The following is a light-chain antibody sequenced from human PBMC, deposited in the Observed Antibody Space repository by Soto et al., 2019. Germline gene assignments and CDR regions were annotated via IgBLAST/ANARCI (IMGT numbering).Light chain of an antibody. Sequence: QSVLTQPPSASGSPGQSVTISCTGTSSDVGGYNYVSWYQQHPGKGPKLIIYEVSRRPSGVPDRFSGSKSGITASLTVAGLQAEDEADYYCSSYAGSNNDVFGTGTKLTVL. CDR2: EVS. V-gene: IGLV2-8*01. CDR1: SSDVGGYNY. CDR3: SSYAGSNNDV. J-gene: IGLJ1*01.